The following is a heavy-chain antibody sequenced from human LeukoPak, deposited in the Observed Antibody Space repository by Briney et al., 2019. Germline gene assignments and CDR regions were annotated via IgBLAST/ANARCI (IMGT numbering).Heavy chain of an antibody. V-gene: IGHV3-33*01. CDR1: GFTFSSYG. J-gene: IGHJ4*02. CDR2: IWYDGSNK. D-gene: IGHD2-15*01. Sequence: GRSLRLSCAASGFTFSSYGMHWVRKAPAQGLELVAVIWYDGSNKYYADSVKDRFTISRDNSKNTLYLQMNSLRAEDTAVYYCARVEEVFRYCSGGSCYGIGYWGQGTLVTVSS. CDR3: ARVEEVFRYCSGGSCYGIGY.